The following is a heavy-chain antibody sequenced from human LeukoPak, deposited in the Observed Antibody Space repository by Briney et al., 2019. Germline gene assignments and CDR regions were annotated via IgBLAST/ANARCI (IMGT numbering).Heavy chain of an antibody. CDR2: IFYSGST. Sequence: SQTLSLTCTVSGGSISSGGYYWSWIRQHPGKGLEWIGSIFYSGSTYYNPSLKSRVTISVDTSKTQFSLKLSSVTAADTAVYYCAKQQLVRCFDYWGQGTLVTVSS. CDR1: GGSISSGGYY. CDR3: AKQQLVRCFDY. V-gene: IGHV4-39*01. J-gene: IGHJ4*02. D-gene: IGHD6-13*01.